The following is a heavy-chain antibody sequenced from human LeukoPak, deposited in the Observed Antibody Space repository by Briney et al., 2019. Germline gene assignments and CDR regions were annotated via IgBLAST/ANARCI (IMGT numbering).Heavy chain of an antibody. Sequence: ASVKVSCKASGYTFTSYDINWVRQATGQGLEWMGWMNPNSGNTGYAQKFQGRVTMTRNTSISTAYMELSSLRPEDTAVYYCARGPHSSSWYPYYYYYMDVWGKGTTVTVSS. J-gene: IGHJ6*03. CDR2: MNPNSGNT. V-gene: IGHV1-8*01. CDR1: GYTFTSYD. D-gene: IGHD6-13*01. CDR3: ARGPHSSSWYPYYYYYMDV.